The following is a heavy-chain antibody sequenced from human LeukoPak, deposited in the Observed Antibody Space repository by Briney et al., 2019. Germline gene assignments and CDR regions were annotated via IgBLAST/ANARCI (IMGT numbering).Heavy chain of an antibody. CDR1: GFTVSSNY. CDR2: IYSGGST. D-gene: IGHD5-18*01. Sequence: PGGSLRLSCAASGFTVSSNYMSWVRQAPGKGLEWVSVIYSGGSTYYADSVKGRFTISRDNSKNTLYLQMNGLRAEDTAVYYCARSGYSYGIDYWGQGTLVTVSS. J-gene: IGHJ4*02. CDR3: ARSGYSYGIDY. V-gene: IGHV3-53*01.